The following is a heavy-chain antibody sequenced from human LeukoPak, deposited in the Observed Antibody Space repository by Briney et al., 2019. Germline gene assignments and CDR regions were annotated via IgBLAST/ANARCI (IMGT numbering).Heavy chain of an antibody. D-gene: IGHD2-2*01. J-gene: IGHJ4*02. CDR3: AGATAAKGSYFDF. V-gene: IGHV4-39*05. CDR1: GGSISSSSYY. Sequence: SETPSLTCSVSGGSISSSSYYWGWIRQPPGRGLEWIGTFYYSGTTYYSPSLKSRVIISVDTSKNEFSLKLSSVTAADTTVYYCAGATAAKGSYFDFWGQGTLVTVSS. CDR2: FYYSGTT.